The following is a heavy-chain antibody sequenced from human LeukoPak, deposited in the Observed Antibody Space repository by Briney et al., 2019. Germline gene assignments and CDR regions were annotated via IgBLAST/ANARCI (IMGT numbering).Heavy chain of an antibody. CDR2: INHSGST. Sequence: SETLSLTCAVYGGSFSGYYWSWIRQPPGKGLEWIGEINHSGSTNYNPSLKSRVTISVDTSKNQFSLKLSSVTAADTAVYYCARTSDAFDIWGQGTMVTVSS. CDR1: GGSFSGYY. CDR3: ARTSDAFDI. J-gene: IGHJ3*02. V-gene: IGHV4-34*01.